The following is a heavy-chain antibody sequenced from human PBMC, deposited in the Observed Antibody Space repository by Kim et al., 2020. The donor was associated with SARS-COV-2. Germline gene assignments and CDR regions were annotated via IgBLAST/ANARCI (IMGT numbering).Heavy chain of an antibody. D-gene: IGHD3-10*01. CDR2: IYYSGST. V-gene: IGHV4-59*01. CDR3: ARVRGPEGYSDY. J-gene: IGHJ4*02. CDR1: GGSISSYY. Sequence: SETLSLTCTVSGGSISSYYWSWIRQPPGKGLEWIGYIYYSGSTNYNPSLKSRVTISVDTSKNQFSLKLSSVTAADTAVYYCARVRGPEGYSDYWGQGSLVTVSS.